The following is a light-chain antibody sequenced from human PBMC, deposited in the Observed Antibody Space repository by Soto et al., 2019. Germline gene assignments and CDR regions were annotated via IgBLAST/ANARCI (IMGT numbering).Light chain of an antibody. Sequence: QSVLTQPPSVSAAPGQRVTNSCTGSSSNIGAGYDVHWYQQLPGRALKLLIYGNTNRPSGVPDRFSGSKSGTSASLAITGLQAEDEADYYCLSFDSSLSVVFGGGTNLTVL. CDR2: GNT. V-gene: IGLV1-40*01. J-gene: IGLJ2*01. CDR3: LSFDSSLSVV. CDR1: SSNIGAGYD.